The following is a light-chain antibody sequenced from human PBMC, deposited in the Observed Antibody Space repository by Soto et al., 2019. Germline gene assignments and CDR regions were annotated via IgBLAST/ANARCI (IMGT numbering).Light chain of an antibody. CDR2: GVS. Sequence: EIVLTQSTDTLSLSPGERATLSCRASQSVSSYYLAWYQQKPAQAPSLLIYGVSNRATGIPDRFSGSGSGTDFTLTISRLEPEDFAVYYCQQYGSSPIIFGQGTRLEIK. CDR3: QQYGSSPII. CDR1: QSVSSYY. V-gene: IGKV3-20*01. J-gene: IGKJ5*01.